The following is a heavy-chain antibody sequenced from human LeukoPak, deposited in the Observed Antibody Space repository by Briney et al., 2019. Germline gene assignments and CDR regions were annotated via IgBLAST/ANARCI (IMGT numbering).Heavy chain of an antibody. Sequence: ASVKVSCKASGYTFTRYDMNWVRQATGQGLEWMGWMNPNNGNTGYTQKFQGRVTITRNTSISTAYMGLSSLRSEDTAVYYCARGRITGSHDWFDPWGQGTLVTVSS. J-gene: IGHJ5*02. CDR3: ARGRITGSHDWFDP. V-gene: IGHV1-8*03. CDR2: MNPNNGNT. CDR1: GYTFTRYD. D-gene: IGHD1-20*01.